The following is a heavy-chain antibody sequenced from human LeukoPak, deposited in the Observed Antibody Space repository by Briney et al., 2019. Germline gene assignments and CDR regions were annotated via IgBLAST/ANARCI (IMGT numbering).Heavy chain of an antibody. D-gene: IGHD3-3*01. CDR1: GGSISNSSYY. CDR2: MYYSGST. J-gene: IGHJ4*02. CDR3: ARGVYYDFWSGYYGFDY. V-gene: IGHV4-39*01. Sequence: PSETLSLTCTVSGGSISNSSYYWGWIRQPPGKGLEWIGSMYYSGSTYYNPSLKSRATISVDTSKNQFSLKLSSVTAADTAVYYCARGVYYDFWSGYYGFDYWGQGTLVTVSS.